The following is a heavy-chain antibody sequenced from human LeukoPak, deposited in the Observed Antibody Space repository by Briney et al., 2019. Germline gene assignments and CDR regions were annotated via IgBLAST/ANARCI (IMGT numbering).Heavy chain of an antibody. Sequence: PGASVKVSCKASGYTFTSYGISWVRQAPGQGLEWMGWISAYNGNTNYAQKLQGRVTMTTDTSTSTAYMELRSLRSDDTAVYYCARDNKVTVVDTAKVDYWGQGTLVTVSS. CDR3: ARDNKVTVVDTAKVDY. CDR2: ISAYNGNT. CDR1: GYTFTSYG. J-gene: IGHJ4*02. D-gene: IGHD5-18*01. V-gene: IGHV1-18*01.